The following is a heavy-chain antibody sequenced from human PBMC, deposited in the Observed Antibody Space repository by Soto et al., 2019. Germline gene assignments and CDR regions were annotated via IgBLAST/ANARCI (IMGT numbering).Heavy chain of an antibody. CDR2: IYWDDVK. Sequence: ITLKESGHTLVHRKQTLTRTCTLPGFSLSPRGVGVGWIRQSPGKALEWLAVIYWDDVKHYSPTLERRLTTTKATYKSVVVLTFDDMDAVYTATYFCGRKGYGDCELNYGGQGILVTVSS. D-gene: IGHD4-17*01. J-gene: IGHJ4*02. CDR1: GFSLSPRGVG. V-gene: IGHV2-5*02. CDR3: GRKGYGDCELNY.